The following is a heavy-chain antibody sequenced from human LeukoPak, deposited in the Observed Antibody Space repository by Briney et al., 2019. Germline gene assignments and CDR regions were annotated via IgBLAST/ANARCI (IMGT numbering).Heavy chain of an antibody. CDR1: GYTFSRHF. CDR3: ARDHSSGTTIWWFDP. D-gene: IGHD1-26*01. Sequence: ASVKVSCKASGYTFSRHFIHWVRQAPGQGLEWMGVINAGGNDMWYAEKFQGRIASSRETSTSTVHMELSRLRSEDTALYYCARDHSSGTTIWWFDPWGQGTLVIVSS. CDR2: INAGGNDM. V-gene: IGHV1-46*01. J-gene: IGHJ5*02.